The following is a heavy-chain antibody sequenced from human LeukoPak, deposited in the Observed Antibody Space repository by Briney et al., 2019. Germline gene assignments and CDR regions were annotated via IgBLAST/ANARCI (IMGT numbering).Heavy chain of an antibody. CDR3: ARRISDTRNYYDSSGPGGYYFDY. Sequence: GESLKISCKGSGYSFTSYWIGWVRQMPGKGVEWMGIIYPGDSDTRYSPSFQGQVTISADKSISTAYLQWSSLKASDTAMCYCARRISDTRNYYDSSGPGGYYFDYWGQGTLVTVPS. D-gene: IGHD3-22*01. V-gene: IGHV5-51*01. CDR1: GYSFTSYW. CDR2: IYPGDSDT. J-gene: IGHJ4*02.